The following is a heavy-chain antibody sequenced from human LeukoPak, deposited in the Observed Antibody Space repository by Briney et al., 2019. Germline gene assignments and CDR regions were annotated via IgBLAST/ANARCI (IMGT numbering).Heavy chain of an antibody. V-gene: IGHV1-69*04. CDR2: IIPILGIA. CDR3: ARDKDGGNIFDY. CDR1: GGTFSSYA. J-gene: IGHJ4*02. D-gene: IGHD4-23*01. Sequence: ASVKVSCKASGGTFSSYAISWVRQAPGQGLEWMGRIIPILGIAHYAQKFQGRVTITADKSTSTAYMELSSLRSEDTAVYYCARDKDGGNIFDYWGQGTLVTVSS.